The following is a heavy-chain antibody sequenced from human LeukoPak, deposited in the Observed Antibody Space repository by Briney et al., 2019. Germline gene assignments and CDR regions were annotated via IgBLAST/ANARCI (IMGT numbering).Heavy chain of an antibody. CDR2: ISGSGVST. CDR3: ARGAVGY. CDR1: EITLSRYA. J-gene: IGHJ4*02. V-gene: IGHV3-23*01. Sequence: GGSLRLSCAASEITLSRYAMSWVSQAPGKGLEWVSAISGSGVSTYYADSVTGRFTIPRDNSKNTLYLQMNSPRAEDTAVYYCARGAVGYWGQGTLVTVSS.